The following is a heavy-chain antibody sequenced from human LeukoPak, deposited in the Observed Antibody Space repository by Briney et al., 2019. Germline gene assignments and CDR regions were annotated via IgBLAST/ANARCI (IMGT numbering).Heavy chain of an antibody. D-gene: IGHD3-10*01. CDR1: GGSFSGYY. V-gene: IGHV4-34*01. CDR2: INHSGST. Sequence: PSETLSLTCAVYGGSFSGYYWSWIRQPPGKGLEWIGEINHSGSTNYNPSLKSRVTISVDTSKNQFSLKLSSVTAADTAVYYCARRRLLWFGESQSYFDYWGQGTLVTVSS. CDR3: ARRRLLWFGESQSYFDY. J-gene: IGHJ4*02.